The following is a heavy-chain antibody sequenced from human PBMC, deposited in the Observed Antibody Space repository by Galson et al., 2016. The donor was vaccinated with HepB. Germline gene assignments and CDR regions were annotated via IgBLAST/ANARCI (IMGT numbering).Heavy chain of an antibody. J-gene: IGHJ6*02. D-gene: IGHD3-10*01. V-gene: IGHV1-69*13. CDR1: GTTFRTSYG. Sequence: SVKVSCKATGTTFRTSYGISWVRQAPGQGLEWMGKIIPIYGTTNYAQKFQGRVSITADASTSTTYMELSSLRSDDTAVYYCARHDGETTHIVARSYYYYGMDVWGQGTTVTVSS. CDR2: IIPIYGTT. CDR3: ARHDGETTHIVARSYYYYGMDV.